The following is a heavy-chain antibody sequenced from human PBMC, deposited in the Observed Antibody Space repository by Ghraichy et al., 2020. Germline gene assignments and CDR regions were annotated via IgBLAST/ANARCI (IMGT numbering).Heavy chain of an antibody. CDR2: IYYSGST. D-gene: IGHD5-24*01. Sequence: SETLSLTCTVSGGSVSSGSYYWSWIRQPPGKGLEWIGYIYYSGSTNYNPSLKSRVTISVDTSKNQFSLKLSSVTAADTAVYYCARGGYNNPIWYYYYGMDVWGQGTTVTVSS. CDR1: GGSVSSGSYY. V-gene: IGHV4-61*01. CDR3: ARGGYNNPIWYYYYGMDV. J-gene: IGHJ6*02.